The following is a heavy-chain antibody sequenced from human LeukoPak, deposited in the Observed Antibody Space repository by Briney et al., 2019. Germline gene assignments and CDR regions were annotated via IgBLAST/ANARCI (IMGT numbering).Heavy chain of an antibody. Sequence: SETLSLTCAVYGGSFSGYYWSWIRQPPGKGLEWIGEINHSGSTNYNPSLKSRVPISVDTSKNQFSLKSRPVPAGGTAVYYCASRITMVRGVSPESPNWFDLWGQGTLVTVSS. J-gene: IGHJ5*02. D-gene: IGHD3-10*01. CDR3: ASRITMVRGVSPESPNWFDL. CDR1: GGSFSGYY. V-gene: IGHV4-34*01. CDR2: INHSGST.